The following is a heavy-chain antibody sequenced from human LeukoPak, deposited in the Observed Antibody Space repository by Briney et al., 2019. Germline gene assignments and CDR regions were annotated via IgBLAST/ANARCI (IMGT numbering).Heavy chain of an antibody. CDR1: GGTFSSYA. Sequence: SVKVSCKASGGTFSSYAISWVRQAPGQGLEWMGRIIPIFGTANYAQKFQGRVTITTDESTSTAYMELSSLRSEDTAVYYCARDQGSGVSPTPRPPFDYWGQGTLVTVSS. V-gene: IGHV1-69*05. J-gene: IGHJ4*02. CDR3: ARDQGSGVSPTPRPPFDY. D-gene: IGHD3-10*01. CDR2: IIPIFGTA.